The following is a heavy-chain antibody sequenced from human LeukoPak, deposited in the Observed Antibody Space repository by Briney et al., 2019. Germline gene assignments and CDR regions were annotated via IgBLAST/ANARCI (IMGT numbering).Heavy chain of an antibody. D-gene: IGHD3-10*01. CDR2: IYYSGST. CDR1: GGSINSSGYY. V-gene: IGHV4-39*01. J-gene: IGHJ5*02. Sequence: PSETLSLTCTVSGGSINSSGYYWGWIRQPPGEGLEWIGIIYYSGSTYYSPSLKSRITISVDTSKNQFSLKLRSVTAADTAVYFCARKYYASERFDPWGQGTLVTVSS. CDR3: ARKYYASERFDP.